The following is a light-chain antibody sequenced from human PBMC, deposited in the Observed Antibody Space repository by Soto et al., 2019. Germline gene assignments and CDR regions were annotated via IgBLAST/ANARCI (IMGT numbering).Light chain of an antibody. V-gene: IGKV3-11*01. CDR2: DAS. CDR1: QSVTTY. J-gene: IGKJ4*02. Sequence: DIALTQSPATLSLSPGERATLSCRASQSVTTYLAWYQQKPGQAPSLLIYDASNNATGIPARFSGSGPGTNCTLAISRLEPDDFALYYCQRRRKLPLSCGGGPRVEIK. CDR3: QRRRKLPLS.